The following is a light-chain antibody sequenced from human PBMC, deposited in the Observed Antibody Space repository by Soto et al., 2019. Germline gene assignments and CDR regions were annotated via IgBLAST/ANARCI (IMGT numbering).Light chain of an antibody. CDR3: ISYTTSSTVV. CDR2: EVI. CDR1: SSDVGGYKY. V-gene: IGLV2-14*01. Sequence: QSALTQPASMSGSPGQSITISCTGTSSDVGGYKYVSWFQQHPGKAPKLMIYEVINRPSGVSNRFSGSKSGNTASLTISGLQAEDEADYYCISYTTSSTVVFGGGPKVTVL. J-gene: IGLJ2*01.